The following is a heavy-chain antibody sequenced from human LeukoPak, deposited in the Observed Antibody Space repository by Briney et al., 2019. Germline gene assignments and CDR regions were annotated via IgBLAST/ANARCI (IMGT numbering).Heavy chain of an antibody. Sequence: GGSLRLSCAASGFTFSDYGMHWVRQAPGKGLEWVALIWYDGANKYYVDSVKGRFTISRDNSKNTLYLQMNSLRADDTAVYYCARDRYGIRRDYFDYWGQGILVTVSS. CDR2: IWYDGANK. D-gene: IGHD5-18*01. CDR3: ARDRYGIRRDYFDY. J-gene: IGHJ4*02. V-gene: IGHV3-33*01. CDR1: GFTFSDYG.